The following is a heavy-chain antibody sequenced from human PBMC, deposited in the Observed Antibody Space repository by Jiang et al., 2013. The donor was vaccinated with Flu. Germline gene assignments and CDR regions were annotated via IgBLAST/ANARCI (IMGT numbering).Heavy chain of an antibody. CDR2: YHMMKYK. CDR1: TFSSYA. V-gene: IGHV3-30*04. D-gene: IGHD2-15*01. Sequence: TFSSYAMHWVRQAPGKGLDGWQLYHMMKYKYYADSVKGRFTISRDNSKNTLYLQMNSLRAEDTAVYYCAREVFGYCSGGSCYGMDVWGQGTTVTVSS. CDR3: AREVFGYCSGGSCYGMDV. J-gene: IGHJ6*02.